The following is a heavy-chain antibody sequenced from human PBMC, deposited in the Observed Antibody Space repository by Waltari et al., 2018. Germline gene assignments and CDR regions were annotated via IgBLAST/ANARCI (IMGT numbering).Heavy chain of an antibody. V-gene: IGHV3-33*01. CDR1: GFTFSSYG. CDR3: ARGVGYCSSTSCFQGWFDP. J-gene: IGHJ5*02. Sequence: QVQLVESVGGVVQPGRSLRLSCAASGFTFSSYGMHWVRQAPGTALEWVAVIWYDGSNKYYADSVKGRFTISRDNSKNTLYLQMNSLRAEDTAVYYCARGVGYCSSTSCFQGWFDPWGQGTLVTVSS. D-gene: IGHD2-2*01. CDR2: IWYDGSNK.